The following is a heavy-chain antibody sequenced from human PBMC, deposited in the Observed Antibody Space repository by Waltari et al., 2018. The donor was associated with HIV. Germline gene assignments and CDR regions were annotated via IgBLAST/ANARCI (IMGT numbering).Heavy chain of an antibody. V-gene: IGHV5-51*01. J-gene: IGHJ6*02. CDR2: IYPGDSET. CDR3: ATSYYFNMDV. CDR1: GYRFNNYW. Sequence: EVQLVQSGAEVKKPGESLKISCKGSGYRFNNYWIGWVRQMPGKGLGLMGIIYPGDSETRYSPSFQGQVTISGDKSISTAYLQWSSLKASDTAMYFCATSYYFNMDVWGQGTTVTVSS.